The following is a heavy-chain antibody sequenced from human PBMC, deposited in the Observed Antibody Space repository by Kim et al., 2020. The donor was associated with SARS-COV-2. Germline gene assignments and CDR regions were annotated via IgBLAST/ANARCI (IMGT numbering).Heavy chain of an antibody. J-gene: IGHJ4*02. V-gene: IGHV3-53*01. Sequence: DNADSVKSRVHISRDDAKNTVYLQMSNLSSEDTAMYYCARITSGSGSHFDSWGQGNLVTVSS. D-gene: IGHD3-10*01. CDR3: ARITSGSGSHFDS.